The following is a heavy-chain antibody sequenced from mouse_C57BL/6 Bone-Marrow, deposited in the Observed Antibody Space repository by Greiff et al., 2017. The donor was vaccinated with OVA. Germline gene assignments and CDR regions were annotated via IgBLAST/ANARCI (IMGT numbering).Heavy chain of an antibody. J-gene: IGHJ4*01. CDR2: ISDGGSYT. CDR1: GFTFSSYA. D-gene: IGHD2-1*01. V-gene: IGHV5-4*01. Sequence: EVQVVESGGGLVKPGGSLKLSCAASGFTFSSYAMSWVRQTPEKRLEWVATISDGGSYTYYPDNVKGRFTISRDNAKNNLYLQMSHLKSEDTAMYYCARRGYGKPYAMDYWGQGTSVTVSS. CDR3: ARRGYGKPYAMDY.